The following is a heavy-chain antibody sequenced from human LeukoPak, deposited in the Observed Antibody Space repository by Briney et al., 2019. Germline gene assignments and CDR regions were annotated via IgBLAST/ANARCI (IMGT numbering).Heavy chain of an antibody. Sequence: GGSLRLSCAASGLTFRSYAMSWVRQAPGKGLEWVSAISGSGGGTYYADSVKDRFTISRDYSNNTLYLQMNSLRADDTAVYYCAKVASADAQARLNYWGQRTLVTVSS. D-gene: IGHD6-19*01. CDR1: GLTFRSYA. V-gene: IGHV3-23*01. J-gene: IGHJ4*02. CDR2: ISGSGGGT. CDR3: AKVASADAQARLNY.